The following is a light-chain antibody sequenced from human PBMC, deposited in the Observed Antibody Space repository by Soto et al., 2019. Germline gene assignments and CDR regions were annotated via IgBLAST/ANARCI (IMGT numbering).Light chain of an antibody. CDR1: SSNIGAGFH. J-gene: IGLJ3*02. CDR3: QSYDSSLSGWV. Sequence: QSVLTQPPSVSGAPGQRVTISCTGSSSNIGAGFHVHWYQQLPGTAPKLLINGPSGVADRFSGSKSGTSASLAITGLQPEDEADYYCQSYDSSLSGWVFGGGTQLTVL. V-gene: IGLV1-40*01.